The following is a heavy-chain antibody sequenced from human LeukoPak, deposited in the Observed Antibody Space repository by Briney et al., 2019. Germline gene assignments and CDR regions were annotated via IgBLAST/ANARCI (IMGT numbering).Heavy chain of an antibody. J-gene: IGHJ6*03. CDR1: GFTFYTYA. Sequence: GGSLRLSCAASGFTFYTYAMSWVRQAPGKGLEWVSAISGRGDSTNYADSVKGRFTISRDNSKTTLYLQINSLDAEEPAVYYCGIGGNMRILIFYCYIDVWGKGTTVTVSS. CDR3: GIGGNMRILIFYCYIDV. CDR2: ISGRGDST. V-gene: IGHV3-23*01. D-gene: IGHD1-26*01.